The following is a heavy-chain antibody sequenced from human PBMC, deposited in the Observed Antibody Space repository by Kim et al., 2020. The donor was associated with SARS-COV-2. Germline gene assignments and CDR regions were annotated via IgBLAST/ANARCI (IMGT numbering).Heavy chain of an antibody. D-gene: IGHD3-10*01. CDR2: IYYSGST. V-gene: IGHV4-59*01. J-gene: IGHJ6*02. CDR3: ARGITMVRGYYYYGMDV. CDR1: GGSISSYY. Sequence: SETLSLTCTVSGGSISSYYWSWIRQPPGKGLEWIGYIYYSGSTNYNPSLKSRGTISVDTSKNQFSLKLSSVTAADTAVYYCARGITMVRGYYYYGMDVWGQGTTVTVSS.